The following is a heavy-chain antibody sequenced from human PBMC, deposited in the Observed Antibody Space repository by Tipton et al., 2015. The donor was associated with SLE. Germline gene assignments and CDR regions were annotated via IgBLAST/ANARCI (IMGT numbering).Heavy chain of an antibody. V-gene: IGHV7-4-1*02. J-gene: IGHJ4*02. CDR2: ISTYTANP. CDR3: AIGRHRPGYSGYDEKDDY. CDR1: GYTFSSFT. D-gene: IGHD5-12*01. Sequence: QLVQSGSELKKPGASVKVSCKASGYTFSSFTIDWVRQAPGQGLEWMGRISTYTANPSYSQDFTGRVDFSWDTSVASAYLQITSLKSEDTAVYYCAIGRHRPGYSGYDEKDDYWGQGTLVTVSS.